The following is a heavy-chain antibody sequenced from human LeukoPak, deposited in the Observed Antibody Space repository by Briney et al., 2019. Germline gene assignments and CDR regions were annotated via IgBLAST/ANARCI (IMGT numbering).Heavy chain of an antibody. V-gene: IGHV3-23*01. Sequence: GGSLRLSCAASGFIFRTYAMTWVRQAPGKGLEWVSATSGSGDKTYYADSVKGRFTISRDNSKNTVYLQMNRLRIEDAAEYYCAKEGEGYNYGYAYWGQGTLVTVSS. CDR3: AKEGEGYNYGYAY. CDR2: TSGSGDKT. D-gene: IGHD5-18*01. J-gene: IGHJ4*02. CDR1: GFIFRTYA.